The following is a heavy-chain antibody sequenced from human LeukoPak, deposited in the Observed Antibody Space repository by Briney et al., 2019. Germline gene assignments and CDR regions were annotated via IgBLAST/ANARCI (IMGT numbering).Heavy chain of an antibody. J-gene: IGHJ4*02. CDR3: ARSTSQGFDY. CDR1: GFTFNSYS. CDR2: FKTDGSTT. V-gene: IGHV3-74*01. Sequence: GGSLRLSCAASGFTFNSYSMHWVRQAPGKGLVWVSLFKTDGSTTRYADSVKGRFTISRDNAKNTLYLQMNCLRAEDTAVYYCARSTSQGFDYWGQGTPVIVSS.